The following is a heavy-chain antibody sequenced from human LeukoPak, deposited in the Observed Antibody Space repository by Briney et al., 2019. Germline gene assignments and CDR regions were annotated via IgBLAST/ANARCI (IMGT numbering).Heavy chain of an antibody. CDR2: ISAYNGNT. Sequence: GASVKVSCKPSGYTFTSYALSWVRQAPGQGLEWMGWISAYNGNTNYAQKLQGRVTMTTDTSTSTAYMELRSLRSDDTAVYYCARESVPGTLGYWGQGTLVTVSS. V-gene: IGHV1-18*01. CDR1: GYTFTSYA. D-gene: IGHD6-19*01. J-gene: IGHJ4*02. CDR3: ARESVPGTLGY.